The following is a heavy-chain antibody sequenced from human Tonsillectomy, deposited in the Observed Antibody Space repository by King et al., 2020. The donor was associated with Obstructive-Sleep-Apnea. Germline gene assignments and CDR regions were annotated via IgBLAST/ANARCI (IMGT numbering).Heavy chain of an antibody. Sequence: QLQESGPGLVKPSETLSLTCTVSGGSISSSSYYWGWIRQPPGKGLEWIGSIYHSGSTYYNPSLKSRVTISVDTSKNQLSPKLNSVTAADTAVYYCARDEQLIPYWYFDLWGRGTLGTVSS. V-gene: IGHV4-39*07. CDR1: GGSISSSSYY. D-gene: IGHD6-13*01. CDR2: IYHSGST. J-gene: IGHJ2*01. CDR3: ARDEQLIPYWYFDL.